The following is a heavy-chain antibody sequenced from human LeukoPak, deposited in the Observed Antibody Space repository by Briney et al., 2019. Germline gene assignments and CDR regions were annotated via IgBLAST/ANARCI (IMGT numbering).Heavy chain of an antibody. CDR3: ARGQSPITMVRGVIPYYFDY. Sequence: SETLSLTCAAYGGSFSGYYWSWIRQPPGKGLEWIGEINHSGSTNYNPSLKSRVTISVDTSKNQFSLKLSSVTAADTAVYYCARGQSPITMVRGVIPYYFDYWGQGTLVTVSS. V-gene: IGHV4-34*01. CDR1: GGSFSGYY. D-gene: IGHD3-10*01. J-gene: IGHJ4*02. CDR2: INHSGST.